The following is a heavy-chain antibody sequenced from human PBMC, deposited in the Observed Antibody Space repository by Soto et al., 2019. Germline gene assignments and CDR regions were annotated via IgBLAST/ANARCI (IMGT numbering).Heavy chain of an antibody. V-gene: IGHV1-69*02. D-gene: IGHD1-1*01. CDR1: GGTFSSYT. CDR3: ATSLEPRGPFDY. CDR2: IIPILGIA. J-gene: IGHJ4*02. Sequence: QVQLVQSGAEVKKPGSSVKVSCKASGGTFSSYTISWVRQAPGQGLEWMGRIIPILGIANYAQKFQGRVTITADKSTSTAYMELSSLRSEDTAVYYCATSLEPRGPFDYWGQGTLVTFSS.